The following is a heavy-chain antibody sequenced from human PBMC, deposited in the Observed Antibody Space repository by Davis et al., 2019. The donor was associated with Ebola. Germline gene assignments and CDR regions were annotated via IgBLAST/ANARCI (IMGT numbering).Heavy chain of an antibody. CDR3: ARSTGYYDSSGYPYYFDY. J-gene: IGHJ4*02. Sequence: AASVKVSCKASGYTFTIYGISWVRQAPGQGLQWMGWISAYNGNTNYVQKLQGSVTMTTDPSTSTAYMELRSLISDDTAVYYCARSTGYYDSSGYPYYFDYWGQGTPVTVTS. CDR2: ISAYNGNT. CDR1: GYTFTIYG. D-gene: IGHD3-22*01. V-gene: IGHV1-18*04.